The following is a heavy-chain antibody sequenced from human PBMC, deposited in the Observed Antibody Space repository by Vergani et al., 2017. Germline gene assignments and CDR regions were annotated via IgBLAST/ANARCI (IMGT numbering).Heavy chain of an antibody. V-gene: IGHV3-33*06. Sequence: QVQLVESGGGVVQPGRSLRLSCAASGFTFSSYGMHWVRQAPGKGLEWVAVIWYDGSNKYYADSVKGRFTISRDNSKNTLYLQMNSLRAEDTAVYYCAKDGDSSGYYYNWYFDLWGRGTLVTVSS. CDR1: GFTFSSYG. CDR2: IWYDGSNK. CDR3: AKDGDSSGYYYNWYFDL. J-gene: IGHJ2*01. D-gene: IGHD3-22*01.